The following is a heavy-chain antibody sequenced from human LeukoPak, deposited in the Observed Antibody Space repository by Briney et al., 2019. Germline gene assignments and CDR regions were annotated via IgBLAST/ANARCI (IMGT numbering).Heavy chain of an antibody. Sequence: PSATLSLSCTVSGGSISSYYWSCIRQPPGKGLEWIGYIYYSGSTNYNPSLKGRVTISVDTSKNQFSLKLSSVTAADTAVYYCAGGGYYYYYYMDVWGKGTTVTVSS. CDR3: AGGGYYYYYYMDV. CDR1: GGSISSYY. CDR2: IYYSGST. J-gene: IGHJ6*03. V-gene: IGHV4-59*08. D-gene: IGHD3-16*01.